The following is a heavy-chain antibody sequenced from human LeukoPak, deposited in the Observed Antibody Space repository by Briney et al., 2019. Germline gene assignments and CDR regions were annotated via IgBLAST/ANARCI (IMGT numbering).Heavy chain of an antibody. V-gene: IGHV3-48*03. D-gene: IGHD5-12*01. Sequence: GGSLRLSCAASGFTFSSYEMNWVRQAPGKGLEWVSYISSSGSTIYYADSVKGRFTISRDNAKNSLYLQMNSLRAEDTAFYYCASGGTPGWLRGIGANFDYWGKEPLVTVSS. J-gene: IGHJ4*02. CDR1: GFTFSSYE. CDR2: ISSSGSTI. CDR3: ASGGTPGWLRGIGANFDY.